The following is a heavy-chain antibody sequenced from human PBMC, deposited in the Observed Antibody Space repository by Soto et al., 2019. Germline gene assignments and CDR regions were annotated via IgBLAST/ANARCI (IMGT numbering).Heavy chain of an antibody. CDR3: AKSAEGYYTAKYYFDY. CDR2: ISWNSGSI. CDR1: GFTFDDYA. J-gene: IGHJ4*02. V-gene: IGHV3-9*01. D-gene: IGHD3-3*01. Sequence: EVQLVESGGGLVQPGRSLRLSCAASGFTFDDYAMHWVRQAPGKGLEWVSGISWNSGSIGYADSVKGRFTISRDNAKNSLYLQMNSLRAEDTALYYCAKSAEGYYTAKYYFDYWGQGTLVTVSS.